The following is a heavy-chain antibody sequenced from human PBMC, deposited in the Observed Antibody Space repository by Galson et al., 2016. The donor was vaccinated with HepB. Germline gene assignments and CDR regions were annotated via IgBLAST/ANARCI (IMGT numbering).Heavy chain of an antibody. CDR3: ARGGYNTYNYNY. Sequence: SVKVSCKASGYTFTNYNIHWVRQAPGQGLEWMGLVYASDAGTDYAQKFRGRVTMTRDTSTSTAYMELSSLTSDDTAVYYCARGGYNTYNYNYWGQGTLVTVSS. J-gene: IGHJ4*02. CDR1: GYTFTNYN. D-gene: IGHD5-24*01. V-gene: IGHV1-46*01. CDR2: VYASDAGT.